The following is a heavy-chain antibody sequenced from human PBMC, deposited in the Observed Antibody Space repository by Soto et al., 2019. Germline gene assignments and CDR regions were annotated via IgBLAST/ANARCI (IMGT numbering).Heavy chain of an antibody. D-gene: IGHD6-6*01. J-gene: IGHJ6*01. CDR1: GFTFSRFP. V-gene: IGHV3-30*09. CDR2: ISFDGRNK. Sequence: LRLSCVASGFTFSRFPLNWVRQAPAKGLDWVAVISFDGRNKYYSDSVNGRFAISRDSSENTLYLQMNRLRAEDTAVYYCARGLFSSSSYCYFHGMDVWGQGTTVTVSS. CDR3: ARGLFSSSSYCYFHGMDV.